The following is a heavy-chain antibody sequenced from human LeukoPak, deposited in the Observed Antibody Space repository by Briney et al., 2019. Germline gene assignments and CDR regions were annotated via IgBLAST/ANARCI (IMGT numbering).Heavy chain of an antibody. J-gene: IGHJ2*01. CDR1: GFTFSSYA. CDR3: ARTHSGSSRYFDL. V-gene: IGHV3-48*02. Sequence: PGGSLRLSCAASGFTFSSYATSWVRQAPGKGLEWVSYISTTSNTIYYADSVKGRFTISRDNAKNSLYLQMNSLRDEDTAVYYCARTHSGSSRYFDLWGRGTLVTVSS. CDR2: ISTTSNTI. D-gene: IGHD1-26*01.